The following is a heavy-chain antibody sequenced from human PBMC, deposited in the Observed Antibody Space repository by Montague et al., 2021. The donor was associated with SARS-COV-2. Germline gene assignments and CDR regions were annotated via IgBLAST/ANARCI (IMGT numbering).Heavy chain of an antibody. CDR1: GGSISSSSYY. CDR3: ASSWPYYYYMDV. D-gene: IGHD6-13*01. Sequence: SETLSLTCTVSGGSISSSSYYWGWIRQPPGKGLEWIGSIYYSGSTYYNPSLKSRVTISVDTSKNQFSLKLSSVTAADTAVYYCASSWPYYYYMDVWGKGTTVTVSS. CDR2: IYYSGST. V-gene: IGHV4-39*01. J-gene: IGHJ6*03.